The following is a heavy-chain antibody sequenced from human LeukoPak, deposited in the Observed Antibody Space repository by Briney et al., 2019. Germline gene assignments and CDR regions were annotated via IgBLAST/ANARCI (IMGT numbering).Heavy chain of an antibody. V-gene: IGHV1-3*01. Sequence: ASVEVSCKASGYTFTSYAMHWVRQAPGQRLEWMGWINAGNGNTKYSQKFQGRVTITRDTSASTAHMELSSLRSEDTAVYYCADLEYQLPGGPWGQGTLVTVSS. CDR2: INAGNGNT. CDR1: GYTFTSYA. CDR3: ADLEYQLPGGP. D-gene: IGHD2-2*01. J-gene: IGHJ5*02.